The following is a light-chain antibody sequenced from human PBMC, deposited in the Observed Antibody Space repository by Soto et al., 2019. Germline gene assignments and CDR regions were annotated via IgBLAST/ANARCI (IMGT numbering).Light chain of an antibody. J-gene: IGLJ2*01. CDR2: EVS. CDR1: SSDVGSYNL. V-gene: IGLV2-23*02. Sequence: QSALTQPASVSGSPGQSITLSCTGTSSDVGSYNLVSWYQHHPGKAPKLMIYEVSKRPSGVSNRFSGSKSGNTASLTISGLQAEDEADYYCCSYAGSKDVVFGGGTKVTVL. CDR3: CSYAGSKDVV.